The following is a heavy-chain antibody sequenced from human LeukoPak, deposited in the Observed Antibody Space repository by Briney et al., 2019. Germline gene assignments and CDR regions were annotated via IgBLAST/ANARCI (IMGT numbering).Heavy chain of an antibody. J-gene: IGHJ4*02. CDR3: AKDHGYNPSFDY. CDR2: ISGSGGST. D-gene: IGHD5-24*01. CDR1: GFTFSSYA. V-gene: IGHV3-23*01. Sequence: GGSLRLSCAASGFTFSSYAMSWVRQAPGKGLEGVSAISGSGGSTYYADSVKGGFTISRDNSKNPLYLQMNSLRAEDTAVYYCAKDHGYNPSFDYWRQGTLVTVSS.